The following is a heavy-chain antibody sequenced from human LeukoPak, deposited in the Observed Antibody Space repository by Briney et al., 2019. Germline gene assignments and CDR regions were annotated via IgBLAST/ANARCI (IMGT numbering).Heavy chain of an antibody. CDR2: IKKDGSEQ. J-gene: IGHJ4*02. CDR1: GFTVSHYW. D-gene: IGHD2-2*01. Sequence: PWGSLRLSCAASGFTVSHYWMTWVPQAPGKGREGVANIKKDGSEQYYVDSVKGRFTISRDNAKNSLYLQMNSLRVEDTAVYYCARDRCSSTSCFYDYWGQGTLVTVSS. CDR3: ARDRCSSTSCFYDY. V-gene: IGHV3-7*01.